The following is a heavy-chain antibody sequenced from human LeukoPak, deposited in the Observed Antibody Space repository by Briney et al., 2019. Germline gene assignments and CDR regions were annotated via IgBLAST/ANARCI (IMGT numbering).Heavy chain of an antibody. J-gene: IGHJ6*02. CDR2: IYYSGST. CDR3: AGGIAAAGDYYYYGMDV. CDR1: GGSISSSSYY. Sequence: SETLSLTCTVSGGSISSSSYYWGWIRQPPRKGLEWIGSIYYSGSTYYNPSLKSRVTISVDTSKNQFSLKLSSVTAADTAVYYCAGGIAAAGDYYYYGMDVWGQGTTVTVSS. D-gene: IGHD6-13*01. V-gene: IGHV4-39*07.